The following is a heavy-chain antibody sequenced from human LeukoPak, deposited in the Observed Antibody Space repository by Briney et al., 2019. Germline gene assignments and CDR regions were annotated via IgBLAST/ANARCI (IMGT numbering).Heavy chain of an antibody. CDR1: GFTFSGFA. CDR2: IRSKPNSYAT. D-gene: IGHD6-13*01. V-gene: IGHV3-73*01. J-gene: IGHJ5*02. CDR3: IRPLGAAAGTYFDP. Sequence: GGSLRLSCAAFGFTFSGFAIHWARQASGKGLEWIGHIRSKPNSYATAYAESVKGRFTISRDDSKNTAYLQMNSLKIEDTAVYYCIRPLGAAAGTYFDPWGQGTLVTVSS.